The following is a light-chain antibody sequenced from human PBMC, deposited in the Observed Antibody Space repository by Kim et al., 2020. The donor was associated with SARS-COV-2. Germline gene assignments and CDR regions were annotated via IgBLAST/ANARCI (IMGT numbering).Light chain of an antibody. CDR2: HTS. Sequence: PGGTVTLTCDSSTGAVTSGHYPYWFQQKPGQAPRTLIYHTSNKHSWTPGRFSGSLLGGKAALTLSGAQPEDEADYYCLLYYSGVWVFGGGTQLTVL. J-gene: IGLJ2*01. CDR3: LLYYSGVWV. V-gene: IGLV7-46*01. CDR1: TGAVTSGHY.